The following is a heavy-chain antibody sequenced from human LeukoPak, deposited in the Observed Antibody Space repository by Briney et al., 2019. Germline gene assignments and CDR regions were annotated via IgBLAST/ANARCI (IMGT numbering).Heavy chain of an antibody. CDR3: ARGRDYGDPFDY. J-gene: IGHJ4*02. CDR1: GFTFSSYW. D-gene: IGHD4-17*01. CDR2: INSDGSST. V-gene: IGHV3-74*01. Sequence: GGSLRLSCAASGFTFSSYWMHWVRHAPGKGLVWVSRINSDGSSTSYADSVKGRFTISRDNAKNTLYLQMNSLRAEDTAVYYCARGRDYGDPFDYWGQGTLVTVSS.